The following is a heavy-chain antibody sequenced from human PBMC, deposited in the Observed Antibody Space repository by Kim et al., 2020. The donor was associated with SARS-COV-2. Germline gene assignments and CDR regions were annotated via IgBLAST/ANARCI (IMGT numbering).Heavy chain of an antibody. CDR1: GFTFSSYA. CDR3: AKDLVGNYYDSSSVDY. D-gene: IGHD3-22*01. Sequence: GGSLRLSCAASGFTFSSYAMSWVRQAPGKGLEWVSAISGSGGSTYYADSVKGRFTISRDNSKNTLYLQMNSLRAEDTAVYYCAKDLVGNYYDSSSVDYWGQGTLVTVSS. J-gene: IGHJ4*02. V-gene: IGHV3-23*01. CDR2: ISGSGGST.